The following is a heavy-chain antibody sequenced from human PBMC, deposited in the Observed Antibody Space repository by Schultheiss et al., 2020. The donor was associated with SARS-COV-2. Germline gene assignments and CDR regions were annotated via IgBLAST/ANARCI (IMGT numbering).Heavy chain of an antibody. Sequence: ASVKVSCKASGYTFTSYLITWVRQAPGQGLEWMGWISGYNGNTNYAQKLQGRVTMTTDTSTSTAYMELRSLRSDDTAVYYCARGVGDWNARNWFDPWGQGTLVTVSS. V-gene: IGHV1-18*01. J-gene: IGHJ5*02. CDR2: ISGYNGNT. CDR1: GYTFTSYL. CDR3: ARGVGDWNARNWFDP. D-gene: IGHD1-1*01.